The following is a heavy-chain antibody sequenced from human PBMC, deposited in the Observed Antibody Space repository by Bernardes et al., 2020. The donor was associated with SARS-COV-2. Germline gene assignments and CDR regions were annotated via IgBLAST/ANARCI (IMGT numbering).Heavy chain of an antibody. CDR3: ARGGSDYFHNGGYSVIEAFDI. V-gene: IGHV4-59*01. D-gene: IGHD3-22*01. CDR1: GGSISNFY. CDR2: VYDSGIT. Sequence: SETLSLTCSVSGGSISNFYWNWIRQAPGKGLEWIGYVYDSGITNYNPSLKSRLTISVDTSRNQFSLKLTSVTAADTAVDYCARGGSDYFHNGGYSVIEAFDIWGQGTMVTVSS. J-gene: IGHJ3*02.